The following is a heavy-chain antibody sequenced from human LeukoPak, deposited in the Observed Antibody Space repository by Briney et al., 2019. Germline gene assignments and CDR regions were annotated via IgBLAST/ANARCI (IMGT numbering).Heavy chain of an antibody. V-gene: IGHV1-2*02. CDR2: INPNSGGT. Sequence: ASMKVSCKASGYTFTGYYMHWVRQAPGQGLEWMGWINPNSGGTNYAQKFQGRVTMTRDTSISTAYMELSRLRSDDTAVYYCARNERGSGWYGVYYYYMDVWGKGTTVTVSS. CDR1: GYTFTGYY. D-gene: IGHD6-19*01. J-gene: IGHJ6*03. CDR3: ARNERGSGWYGVYYYYMDV.